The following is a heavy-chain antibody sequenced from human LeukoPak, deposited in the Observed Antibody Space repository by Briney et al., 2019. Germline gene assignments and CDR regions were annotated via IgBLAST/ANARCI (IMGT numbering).Heavy chain of an antibody. CDR2: MNPNSGNT. J-gene: IGHJ6*02. D-gene: IGHD3-10*01. CDR3: ARGPRLLWFGELLDYYYYYGMDV. V-gene: IGHV1-8*02. CDR1: GYTFTGHY. Sequence: ASVKVSCKASGYTFTGHYMHWVRQAPGQGLEWMGWMNPNSGNTGYAQKFQGRVTMTRNTSISTAYMELSSLRSEDTAVYYCARGPRLLWFGELLDYYYYYGMDVWGQGTTVTVSS.